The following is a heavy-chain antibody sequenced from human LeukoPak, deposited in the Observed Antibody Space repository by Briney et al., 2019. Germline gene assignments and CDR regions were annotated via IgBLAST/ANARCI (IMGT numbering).Heavy chain of an antibody. D-gene: IGHD3-22*01. J-gene: IGHJ3*02. V-gene: IGHV4-31*03. Sequence: SQTLSLTCTVSGGSISSGGYYWSWIRQHPGRGLEWIRYIYYSGSTYYNPSLKSRVTISVDTSKNQFSLKLSSVTAADTAVYYCARSATYYYDSSGSQDIWGQGTMVTVSS. CDR2: IYYSGST. CDR3: ARSATYYYDSSGSQDI. CDR1: GGSISSGGYY.